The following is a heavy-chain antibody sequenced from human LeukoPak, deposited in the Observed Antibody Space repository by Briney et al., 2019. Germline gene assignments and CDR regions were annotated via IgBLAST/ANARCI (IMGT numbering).Heavy chain of an antibody. CDR3: ARPIRGSYGEDAFDM. V-gene: IGHV1-2*02. J-gene: IGHJ3*02. D-gene: IGHD1-26*01. CDR2: INPSSGGT. CDR1: GYTFSDYF. Sequence: ASVWPSRKTSGYTFSDYFVHWVRQAPGQGLEWMGWINPSSGGTKYVQMFQGRVTMTRDTSISTGYMELSRLRSDDTAVYYCARPIRGSYGEDAFDMCAQQTMFSVSA.